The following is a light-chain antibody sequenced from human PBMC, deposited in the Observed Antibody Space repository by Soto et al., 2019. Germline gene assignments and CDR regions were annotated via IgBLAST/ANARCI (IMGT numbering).Light chain of an antibody. CDR3: LHDYHHPRT. CDR2: AAS. CDR1: QDIRND. J-gene: IGKJ1*01. Sequence: AIQMTQSPSSLSASVGDRVTITCRASQDIRNDLGWYQQQPGKAPKLLIYAASRLQSGVPSRFSGSGSGTDFTLTSSLLHDEDLATYYCLHDYHHPRTFGQGTKVEIK. V-gene: IGKV1-6*01.